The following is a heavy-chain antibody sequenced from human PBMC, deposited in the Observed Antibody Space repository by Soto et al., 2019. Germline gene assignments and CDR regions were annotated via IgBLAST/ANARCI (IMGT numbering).Heavy chain of an antibody. CDR1: GFTFSSYA. CDR3: ARDPVAYCGGDRRTFDY. D-gene: IGHD2-21*02. V-gene: IGHV3-30-3*01. J-gene: IGHJ4*02. CDR2: ISYDGSNK. Sequence: QVQLVESGGGVVQPGRSLRLSCAASGFTFSSYAMHWVRQAPGKGLEWVAVISYDGSNKYYADSVKGRFTISRDNSKNTLYLQMNSLRAEDTAVYYCARDPVAYCGGDRRTFDYWGQGTLVTVSS.